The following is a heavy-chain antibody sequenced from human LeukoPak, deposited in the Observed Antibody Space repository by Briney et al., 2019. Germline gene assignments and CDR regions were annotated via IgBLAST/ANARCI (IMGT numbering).Heavy chain of an antibody. CDR1: GGSISSSSYY. CDR3: ARHQYSSAGLYYFDY. CDR2: IYYSGST. D-gene: IGHD6-25*01. V-gene: IGHV4-39*01. J-gene: IGHJ4*02. Sequence: SETLSLTCTVSGGSISSSSYYWGWIRQPPGKGLEWIGSIYYSGSTYYNPSLKSRVTISVDTSKNQFSLKLSSVTAADTAVYYCARHQYSSAGLYYFDYWGQGTLVTVSS.